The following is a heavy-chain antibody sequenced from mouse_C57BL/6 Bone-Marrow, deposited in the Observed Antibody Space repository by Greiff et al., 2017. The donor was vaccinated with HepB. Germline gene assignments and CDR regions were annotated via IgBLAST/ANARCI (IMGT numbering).Heavy chain of an antibody. CDR1: GYSFTGYY. J-gene: IGHJ1*03. CDR2: INPSTGGT. Sequence: EVKLQESGPELVKPGASVKISCKASGYSFTGYYMNWVKQSPEKSLEWIGEINPSTGGTTYNQKFKAKATLTVDKSSSTAYMQLKSLTSEDSAVYYCATRVWGTGTTVTVSS. CDR3: ATRV. V-gene: IGHV1-42*01.